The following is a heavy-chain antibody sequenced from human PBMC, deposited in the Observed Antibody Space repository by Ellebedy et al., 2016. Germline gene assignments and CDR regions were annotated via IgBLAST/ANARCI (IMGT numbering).Heavy chain of an antibody. CDR2: ISYDGSNK. Sequence: GESLKISCAASGFTFSSYGMHWVRQAPGKGLEWVAVISYDGSNKYYADSVKGRFTISRDNSKNKLYLQMNSLRAEDTAVYYCAKPARRYYYDSSGYSHFDYWGQGTLVTVSS. CDR1: GFTFSSYG. D-gene: IGHD3-22*01. V-gene: IGHV3-30*18. CDR3: AKPARRYYYDSSGYSHFDY. J-gene: IGHJ4*02.